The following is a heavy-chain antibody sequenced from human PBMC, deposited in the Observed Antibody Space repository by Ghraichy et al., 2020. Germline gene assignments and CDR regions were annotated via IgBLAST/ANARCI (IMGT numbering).Heavy chain of an antibody. Sequence: GGSLRLSCAASGFTFSSYSMNWVRQAPGKGLEWVSYISSSSSTIYYADSVKGRFTISRDNAKNSLYLQMNSLRAEDTAVYYCASDYRYGGNSWDLWGRGTLVTVSS. D-gene: IGHD4-23*01. V-gene: IGHV3-48*01. CDR1: GFTFSSYS. CDR2: ISSSSSTI. CDR3: ASDYRYGGNSWDL. J-gene: IGHJ2*01.